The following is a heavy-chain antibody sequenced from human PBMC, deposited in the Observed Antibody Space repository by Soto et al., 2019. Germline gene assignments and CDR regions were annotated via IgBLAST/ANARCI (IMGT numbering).Heavy chain of an antibody. CDR1: GYTFTSYD. D-gene: IGHD4-17*01. J-gene: IGHJ3*02. CDR2: MNPNSGNT. Sequence: ASVKVSCKASGYTFTSYDINWVRQATGQGLEWMGWMNPNSGNTGYAQKFQGRVTMTRNTSISTAYMELSSLRSEDTAVYYCARGDYGDYGDAFDIWGQGTMVTVSS. CDR3: ARGDYGDYGDAFDI. V-gene: IGHV1-8*01.